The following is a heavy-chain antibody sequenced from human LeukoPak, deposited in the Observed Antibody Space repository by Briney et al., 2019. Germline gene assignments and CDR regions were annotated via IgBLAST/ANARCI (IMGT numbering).Heavy chain of an antibody. CDR3: AGNSYGYYFDY. D-gene: IGHD5-18*01. CDR1: GFTFSSYS. V-gene: IGHV3-48*04. CDR2: ISSSSSTI. J-gene: IGHJ4*02. Sequence: PGGSLRLSCAASGFTFSSYSMNWVRQAPGKGLEWVSYISSSSSTIYYADSVKGRFTISRDNAKNSLYLQMNSLRAEDTAVYYCAGNSYGYYFDYWGQGTLVTVSS.